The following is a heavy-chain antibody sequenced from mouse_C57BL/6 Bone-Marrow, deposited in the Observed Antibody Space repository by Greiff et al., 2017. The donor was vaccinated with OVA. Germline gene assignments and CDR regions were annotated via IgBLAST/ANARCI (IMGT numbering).Heavy chain of an antibody. CDR1: GYTFTSYG. Sequence: QVQLQQSGAELARPGASVKLSCKASGYTFTSYGISWVKQRTGQGLEWIGEIYPRSGNTYYNEKFKGKATLTADKSSSTAYMELRSLTSEDSAVYFCARRTPPYYYGSSYVFAYWGQGTLVTVSA. J-gene: IGHJ3*01. CDR3: ARRTPPYYYGSSYVFAY. CDR2: IYPRSGNT. D-gene: IGHD1-1*01. V-gene: IGHV1-81*01.